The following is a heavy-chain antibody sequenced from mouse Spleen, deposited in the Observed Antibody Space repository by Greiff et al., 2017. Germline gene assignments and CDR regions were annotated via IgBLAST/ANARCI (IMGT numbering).Heavy chain of an antibody. CDR2: IDPETGGT. V-gene: IGHV1-15*01. CDR1: GYTFTDYE. J-gene: IGHJ2*01. D-gene: IGHD1-2*01. CDR3: SRSITTATFFDY. Sequence: ESGAELVRPGASVTLSCKASGYTFTDYEMHWVKQTPVHGLEWIGAIDPETGGTAYNQKFKGKAILTADKSSSTAYMELRSLTSEDSAVYYCSRSITTATFFDYWGQGTTLTVSS.